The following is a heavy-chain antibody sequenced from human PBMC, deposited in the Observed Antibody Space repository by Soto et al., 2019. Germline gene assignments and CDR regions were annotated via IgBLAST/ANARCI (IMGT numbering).Heavy chain of an antibody. CDR1: GFTFSSYA. CDR2: ISSTGGST. Sequence: GGSLRLSCAASGFTFSSYAMSWVRQAPGKGLDWVSCISSTGGSTYYADSVKGRFTISRDNSKNTLYLQMNSLRVEDTAIYYCAKDREGFDYWGQGTLVTVSS. V-gene: IGHV3-23*01. J-gene: IGHJ4*02. CDR3: AKDREGFDY.